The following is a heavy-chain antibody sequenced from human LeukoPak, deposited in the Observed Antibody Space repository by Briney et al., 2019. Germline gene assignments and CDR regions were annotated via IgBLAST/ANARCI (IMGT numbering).Heavy chain of an antibody. J-gene: IGHJ4*02. V-gene: IGHV3-48*04. CDR2: ISSSSDTI. D-gene: IGHD1-26*01. Sequence: GGSLRLSCAASGFTFGPYTMDWVRQAPGKGLEWVSYISSSSDTIYYADSVKGRFPLSRDNAKNSLYLQMNRLRAEDTAVYYCASGMRVGPNIWGQGTLVTVSS. CDR3: ASGMRVGPNI. CDR1: GFTFGPYT.